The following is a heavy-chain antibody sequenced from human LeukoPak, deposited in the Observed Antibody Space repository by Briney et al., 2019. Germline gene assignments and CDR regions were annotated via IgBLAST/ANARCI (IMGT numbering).Heavy chain of an antibody. D-gene: IGHD6-19*01. CDR3: ARDRPGIAVAGDAFDI. V-gene: IGHV4-59*01. Sequence: SETLSLTCTVSGGSISSYYWSWIRQPPGKGLEWIGYIQNRGSTNYNPSLKSRVTLSVETSKNQFSLKLTSVTAADTAVYYCARDRPGIAVAGDAFDIWGQGTMVTVSS. J-gene: IGHJ3*02. CDR2: IQNRGST. CDR1: GGSISSYY.